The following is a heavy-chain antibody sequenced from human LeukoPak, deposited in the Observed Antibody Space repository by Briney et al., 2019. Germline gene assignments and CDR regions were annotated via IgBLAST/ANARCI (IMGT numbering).Heavy chain of an antibody. V-gene: IGHV3-53*01. D-gene: IGHD5-24*01. J-gene: IGHJ2*01. Sequence: GVSLRLSCAASGFTVSTTYMTWVPQAPGKGLEWVTNPNSGSDTYYADFGNGRFTISRDNFKKTLFLEMDSLSAENTADYYCRRFGVRDHVHWYFDLWGRGTLVTVSS. CDR1: GFTVSTTY. CDR2: PNSGSDT. CDR3: RRFGVRDHVHWYFDL.